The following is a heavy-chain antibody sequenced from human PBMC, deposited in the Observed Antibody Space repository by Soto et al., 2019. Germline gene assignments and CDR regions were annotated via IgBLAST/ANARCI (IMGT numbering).Heavy chain of an antibody. V-gene: IGHV3-64D*06. D-gene: IGHD6-19*01. J-gene: IGHJ4*02. CDR1: GYTFTGYY. CDR2: ISSNGGNT. Sequence: VQLVQSGAEVKKPGASVKVSCKASGYTFTGYYMHWVRQTPGKGLEFVSAISSNGGNTYYADSVKGRFAISRDNSKNTLYLQMYSLRPEDTALYYCVKEGYMRSDWYGQFDCWGQGTLVTVSS. CDR3: VKEGYMRSDWYGQFDC.